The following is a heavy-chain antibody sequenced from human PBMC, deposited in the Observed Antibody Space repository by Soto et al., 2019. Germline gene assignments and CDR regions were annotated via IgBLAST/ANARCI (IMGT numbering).Heavy chain of an antibody. CDR3: ARGIAAAEAFDY. CDR1: GGSISSGDYY. Sequence: SETLSLTCTVSGGSISSGDYYWSWIRQPPGKGLEWIGYIYYSGSTYYNPSLKSRVTISVDTSKNQFSLKLSSVTAADTAVYYCARGIAAAEAFDYWGQGTLVTVSS. V-gene: IGHV4-30-4*01. J-gene: IGHJ4*02. CDR2: IYYSGST. D-gene: IGHD6-13*01.